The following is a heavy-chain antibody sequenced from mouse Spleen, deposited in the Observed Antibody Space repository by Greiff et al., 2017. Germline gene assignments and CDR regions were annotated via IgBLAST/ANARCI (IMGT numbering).Heavy chain of an antibody. Sequence: EVQLQQSGPVLVKPGASVKMSCKASGYTFTDYYMNWVKQSHGKSLEWIGVINPYNGGTSYNQKFKGKATLTVDKSSSTAYMELNSLTSEDSAVYYCARTGTENYFDYWGQGTTLTVSS. D-gene: IGHD4-1*01. CDR3: ARTGTENYFDY. V-gene: IGHV1-19*01. J-gene: IGHJ2*01. CDR1: GYTFTDYY. CDR2: INPYNGGT.